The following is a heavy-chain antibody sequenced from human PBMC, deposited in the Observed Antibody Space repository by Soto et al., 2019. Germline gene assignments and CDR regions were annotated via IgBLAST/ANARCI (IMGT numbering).Heavy chain of an antibody. J-gene: IGHJ4*02. D-gene: IGHD6-19*01. CDR1: GGTLTNFINYP. CDR2: IVPNIGTV. V-gene: IGHV1-69*06. Sequence: QVQLVQSGAEVMQPGSSVKVSCKPSGGTLTNFINYPINWVRQSPGQGLEWMGGIVPNIGTVNYAQKFQGRVTITADKSTGTVYMELSSLRSDDSALYYWARRNTAGFLRYFDNWGQGTLVTVSS. CDR3: ARRNTAGFLRYFDN.